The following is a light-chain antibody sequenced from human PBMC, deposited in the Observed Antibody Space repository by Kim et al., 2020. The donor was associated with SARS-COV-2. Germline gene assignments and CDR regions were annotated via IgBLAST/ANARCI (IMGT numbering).Light chain of an antibody. J-gene: IGKJ4*01. CDR2: EVS. V-gene: IGKV2D-29*01. CDR3: MQTIYVPIT. Sequence: DIVMTQTPLSLSVTPGQPASISCKSSQSLLYSDGKTYFYWYLQRPGQPPQPLMYEVSNRFSGVPDRFSGSGSGTNFTLKISRVEAEDVGVYYCMQTIYVPITFGGGTKVDIK. CDR1: QSLLYSDGKTY.